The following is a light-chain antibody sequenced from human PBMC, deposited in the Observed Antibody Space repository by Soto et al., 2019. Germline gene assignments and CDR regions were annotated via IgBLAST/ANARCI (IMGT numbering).Light chain of an antibody. CDR2: GAF. Sequence: EILMTQSPVTLSVSPGERATLSCRASQSVSSNLAWYQQKPGQAPSLLIYGAFTRATGIPARFSGTGSGKEFTLTISSLQPDDSATYYCQHYESHSETFGQGTKLEIK. V-gene: IGKV3-15*01. CDR1: QSVSSN. J-gene: IGKJ1*01. CDR3: QHYESHSET.